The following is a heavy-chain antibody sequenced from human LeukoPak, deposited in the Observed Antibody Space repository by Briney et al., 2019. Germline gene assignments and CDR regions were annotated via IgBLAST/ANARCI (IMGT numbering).Heavy chain of an antibody. CDR2: INPNSGGT. V-gene: IGHV1-2*02. Sequence: ASVKVSCKASGYTFTGYYMHWVRQAPGQGLEWMGWINPNSGGTNYAQKFQGRVTMTRDTSISTAYMELSRLGSDDTAVYYCARSPAVAASSWFDPWGQGTLVTVSS. J-gene: IGHJ5*02. CDR3: ARSPAVAASSWFDP. CDR1: GYTFTGYY. D-gene: IGHD6-19*01.